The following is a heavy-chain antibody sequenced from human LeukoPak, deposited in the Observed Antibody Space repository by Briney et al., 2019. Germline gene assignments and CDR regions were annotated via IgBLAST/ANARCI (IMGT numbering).Heavy chain of an antibody. Sequence: SETLSLTCTVSGGSISSYYWSWIRQPPGKGLEWIGEINDSGSTNYNPSLESRATISADTSKNQFPLNLSSVTAADTAVYYCARHMLGGKRSFDSWGQGTLVTVSS. V-gene: IGHV4-34*01. CDR1: GGSISSYY. CDR3: ARHMLGGKRSFDS. J-gene: IGHJ4*02. CDR2: INDSGST. D-gene: IGHD4-23*01.